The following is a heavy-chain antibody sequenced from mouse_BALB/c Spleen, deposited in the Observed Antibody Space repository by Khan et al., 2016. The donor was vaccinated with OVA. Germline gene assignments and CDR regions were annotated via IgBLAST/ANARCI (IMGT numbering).Heavy chain of an antibody. J-gene: IGHJ2*01. CDR2: IYPGISDT. CDR1: GYSFTSYW. Sequence: EVQLQESGTVLARPGASVKMSCKASGYSFTSYWIHWVKQRPGQGLEWIGAIYPGISDTRYNQKFKGKAKLTAVPSASTAYMELSSLSNEDSAVFYCTRSYDSYYFDYWGQGTTLTVSS. CDR3: TRSYDSYYFDY. V-gene: IGHV1-5*01. D-gene: IGHD2-4*01.